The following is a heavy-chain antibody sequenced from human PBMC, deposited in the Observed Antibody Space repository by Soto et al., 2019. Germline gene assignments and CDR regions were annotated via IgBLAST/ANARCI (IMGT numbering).Heavy chain of an antibody. D-gene: IGHD5-18*01. Sequence: GGSLRLSCAASGFTFSSYGMHWVRQAPGKGLEWVAVISYDGSNKYYADSVKGRFTISRDNSKNTLYLQMNSLRAEDTAVYYCAVLWLDYWGQGTLVTVS. J-gene: IGHJ4*02. CDR2: ISYDGSNK. CDR1: GFTFSSYG. V-gene: IGHV3-30*03. CDR3: AVLWLDY.